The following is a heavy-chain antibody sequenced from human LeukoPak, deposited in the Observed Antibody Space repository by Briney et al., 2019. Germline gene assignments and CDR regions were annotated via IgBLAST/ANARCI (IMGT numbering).Heavy chain of an antibody. CDR3: ARGKLERVELDY. D-gene: IGHD1-1*01. V-gene: IGHV1-69*05. Sequence: ASVKVSCKASGGTFSSYDISWVRQAPGQGLEWMGGIMPMFGKANYAQKFQGRVTMTRDTSTSTVYMELSSLRSEDTAVYYCARGKLERVELDYWGQGTLVTVSS. CDR1: GGTFSSYD. CDR2: IMPMFGKA. J-gene: IGHJ4*02.